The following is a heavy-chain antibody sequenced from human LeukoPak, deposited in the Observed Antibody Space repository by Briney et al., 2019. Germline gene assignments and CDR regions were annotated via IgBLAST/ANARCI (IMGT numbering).Heavy chain of an antibody. CDR1: GFRVSAYG. CDR2: IRYDGSNK. V-gene: IGHV3-30*02. D-gene: IGHD1-7*01. CDR3: VKDYTRGVNYLNDAFDI. J-gene: IGHJ3*02. Sequence: GRSLSLSCVVSGFRVSAYGMQWVRQPQGRGMEWIAFIRYDGSNKYYADSVKGRLTISRDNAKNTLYLQMYSLRAEDTAVYYCVKDYTRGVNYLNDAFDIWGPGTMVAVSS.